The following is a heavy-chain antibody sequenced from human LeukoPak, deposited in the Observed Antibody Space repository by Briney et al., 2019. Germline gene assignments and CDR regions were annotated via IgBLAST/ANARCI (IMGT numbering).Heavy chain of an antibody. CDR1: GFTFSHYG. D-gene: IGHD4-11*01. J-gene: IGHJ4*02. V-gene: IGHV3-33*06. CDR3: AKDAQRGFDYSNSLEY. Sequence: GRSLRLSCAASGFTFSHYGMHWVRQAPGKGLEWVAVIWNDGTNRYYGDSVKGRFTISRDDSKNTVYLQMKGLRAGDTAVYYCAKDAQRGFDYSNSLEYWGQGTPVTVSP. CDR2: IWNDGTNR.